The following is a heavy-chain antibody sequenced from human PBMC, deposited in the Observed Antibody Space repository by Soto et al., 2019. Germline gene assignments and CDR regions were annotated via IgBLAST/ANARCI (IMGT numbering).Heavy chain of an antibody. CDR1: GGSISSYY. CDR2: IYYSGST. CDR3: ARSASEIAAAGTGY. J-gene: IGHJ4*02. D-gene: IGHD6-13*01. V-gene: IGHV4-59*08. Sequence: SETLSLTCTVSGGSISSYYWSWIRQPPGKGLEWIGYIYYSGSTNYNPSLKSRVTISVDTSKNQFSLKLSSVTAADTAVYYCARSASEIAAAGTGYWGQGTLVTVSS.